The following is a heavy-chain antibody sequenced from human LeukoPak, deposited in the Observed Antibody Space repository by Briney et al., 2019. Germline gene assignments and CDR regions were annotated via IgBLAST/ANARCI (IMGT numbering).Heavy chain of an antibody. CDR2: IYASGST. CDR3: ARASGITPHFDY. V-gene: IGHV4-4*07. CDR1: GGSISNYY. Sequence: SETLPLTCTVSGGSISNYYWSWIRQPAGKGLEWIGRIYASGSTNYNPALKSRLTMSVDTSKNQFSLKLSSVTAADTAMYYCARASGITPHFDYWGQGTLVTVSS. D-gene: IGHD3-16*01. J-gene: IGHJ4*02.